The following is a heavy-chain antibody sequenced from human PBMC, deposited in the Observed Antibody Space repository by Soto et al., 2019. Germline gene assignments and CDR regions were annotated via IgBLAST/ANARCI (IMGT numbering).Heavy chain of an antibody. CDR2: ISGNGRII. D-gene: IGHD3-10*01. CDR3: AREGFRSVMSYYGMDV. Sequence: GGSLRLSCATSGFIFSDYYMHWIRQAPGKGLEWISYISGNGRIIQYADSVKGRFTISRDNAKNSLYLQMNSLRAEDTAVYYCAREGFRSVMSYYGMDVWGQGTTVTVSS. J-gene: IGHJ6*02. V-gene: IGHV3-11*04. CDR1: GFIFSDYY.